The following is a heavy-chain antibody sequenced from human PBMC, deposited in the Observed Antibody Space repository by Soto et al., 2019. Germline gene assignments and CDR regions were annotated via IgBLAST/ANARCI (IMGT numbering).Heavy chain of an antibody. V-gene: IGHV2-5*02. Sequence: QITLKESGPTLVKPTQTLTLTCTFSGFSLSTSGVGVGWIRQPPGKALEWLALIYWDDDKRYSPSLKSRLTITKDTSKNQEVLTMTNMDPVDTATYYCAHSGYSEDFDYWGQGTLVTVSS. J-gene: IGHJ4*02. CDR1: GFSLSTSGVG. D-gene: IGHD4-4*01. CDR3: AHSGYSEDFDY. CDR2: IYWDDDK.